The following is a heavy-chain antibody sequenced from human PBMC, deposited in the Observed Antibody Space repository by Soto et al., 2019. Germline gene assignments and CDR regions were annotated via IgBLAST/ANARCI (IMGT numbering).Heavy chain of an antibody. J-gene: IGHJ5*02. CDR3: ARDRGSSALDP. CDR1: GYTFTSYG. Sequence: QVQLVQSGAEVKKPGASVKVSCKASGYTFTSYGISWVRQAPGQGLEWMGWISANNGNTNYAQKLQGRVTMTTDTSTSTGDRERGSLRSDDRAVYYCARDRGSSALDPWGQGTLVTVSP. CDR2: ISANNGNT. D-gene: IGHD1-26*01. V-gene: IGHV1-18*01.